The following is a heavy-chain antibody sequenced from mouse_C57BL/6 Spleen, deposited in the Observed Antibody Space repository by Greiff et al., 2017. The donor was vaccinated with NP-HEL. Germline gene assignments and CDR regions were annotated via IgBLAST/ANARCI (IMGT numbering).Heavy chain of an antibody. Sequence: VQLQQSGPELVKPGASVKISCKASGYAFSSSWMNWVKQRPGKGLEWIGRIYPGDGDTNYNGKFKGKATLTADISSSTAYMQLSSLTSEDSAVYFCARGGDDGYLFAYWGQGTLVTVSA. V-gene: IGHV1-82*01. CDR2: IYPGDGDT. D-gene: IGHD2-3*01. CDR1: GYAFSSSW. CDR3: ARGGDDGYLFAY. J-gene: IGHJ3*01.